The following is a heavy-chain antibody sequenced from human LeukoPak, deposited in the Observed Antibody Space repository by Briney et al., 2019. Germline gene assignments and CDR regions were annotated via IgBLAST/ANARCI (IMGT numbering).Heavy chain of an antibody. CDR3: ASENSRFVRAFDI. CDR1: GGSISSGDYY. D-gene: IGHD6-6*01. CDR2: IYYSGST. V-gene: IGHV4-30-4*01. Sequence: SETLSLTCTVSGGSISSGDYYWSWIRQPPGKGLEWIGYIYYSGSTYYNPSLKSRVTISVDTSKNQFSLKLSSVTAADTAVYYCASENSRFVRAFDIWGQGTMVTVSS. J-gene: IGHJ3*02.